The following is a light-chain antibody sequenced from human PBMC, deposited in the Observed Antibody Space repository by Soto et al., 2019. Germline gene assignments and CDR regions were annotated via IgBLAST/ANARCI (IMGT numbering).Light chain of an antibody. CDR1: RSIGTN. CDR3: HQSFSVPYT. CDR2: AAS. V-gene: IGKV1-39*01. J-gene: IGKJ2*01. Sequence: DIQMTQSPSSLSAPVGDRVIITCRASRSIGTNLNWYQQKPGRAPKLLVFAASTLQYGVPSRFSGSGSGTDFTLTISSLQPEDLAIYSFHQSFSVPYTFGQGTRLE.